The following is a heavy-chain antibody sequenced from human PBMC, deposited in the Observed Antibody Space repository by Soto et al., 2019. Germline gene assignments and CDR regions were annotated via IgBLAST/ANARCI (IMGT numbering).Heavy chain of an antibody. Sequence: SETLSLTCAVYGGSFSGYYWSWIRQPPGKGLEWIGEINHSGSTNYNPSLKSRVTISVDTSKNQLSLKLSSVTAADTAVYYCAREAPRHERLAFDIWGQGTMVTVSS. J-gene: IGHJ3*02. CDR2: INHSGST. V-gene: IGHV4-34*01. CDR3: AREAPRHERLAFDI. CDR1: GGSFSGYY.